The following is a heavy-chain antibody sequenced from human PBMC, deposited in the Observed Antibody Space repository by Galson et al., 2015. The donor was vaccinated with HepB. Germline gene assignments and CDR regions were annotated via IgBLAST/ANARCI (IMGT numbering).Heavy chain of an antibody. CDR2: IWYDGSKQ. D-gene: IGHD2/OR15-2a*01. CDR1: GFTFSPYG. J-gene: IGHJ4*02. Sequence: SLRLSCAASGFTFSPYGIHWVRQAPGKGLEWVAVIWYDGSKQYYADYVKGRFTTSRDNSKNTVYLEINSLRAEDTAVYYCARDFSPTNRVIGGRGGFNYWGQGTLVTVSS. V-gene: IGHV3-33*01. CDR3: ARDFSPTNRVIGGRGGFNY.